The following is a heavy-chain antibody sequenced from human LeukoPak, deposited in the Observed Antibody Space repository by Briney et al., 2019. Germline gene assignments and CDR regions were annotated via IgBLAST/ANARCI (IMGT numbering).Heavy chain of an antibody. D-gene: IGHD6-19*01. J-gene: IGHJ4*02. V-gene: IGHV3-15*01. Sequence: GGSLRLSCAASGFSFSTYAMSWARQAPGKGLDWVGRIRSESDGGTADYAASVKGRFSVSRDDSKNTVSLQINSLKTEDTAVYYCTTGGRAGAPVDSWSQGTLVAASS. CDR3: TTGGRAGAPVDS. CDR2: IRSESDGGTA. CDR1: GFSFSTYA.